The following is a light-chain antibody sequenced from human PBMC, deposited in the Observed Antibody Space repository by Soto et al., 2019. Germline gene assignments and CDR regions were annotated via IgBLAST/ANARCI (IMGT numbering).Light chain of an antibody. CDR3: QHYNSYSEA. CDR2: KAS. V-gene: IGKV1-5*03. Sequence: DIQMTQSPSTLSGSVGDGGTITCRASQTISSWLAWYQQKPGKAPKLLIYKASTLKSGVPSRFSGSGSGTEFTLTISSLQPDDFATYYCQHYNSYSEAFGQGTNVDIK. CDR1: QTISSW. J-gene: IGKJ1*01.